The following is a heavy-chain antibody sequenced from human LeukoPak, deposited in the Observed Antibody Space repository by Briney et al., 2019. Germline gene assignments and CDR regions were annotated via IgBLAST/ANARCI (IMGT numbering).Heavy chain of an antibody. CDR3: ARAGGIVGANDY. Sequence: GASVKVSCKASGYTFTGYDINWVRQATGQGLERMGWMNPNSGNTGYAQKFQGRVTMTRNTSISTAYMELSSLRSEDTAVYYCARAGGIVGANDYWGQGTLVTVSS. J-gene: IGHJ4*02. CDR1: GYTFTGYD. CDR2: MNPNSGNT. V-gene: IGHV1-8*01. D-gene: IGHD1-26*01.